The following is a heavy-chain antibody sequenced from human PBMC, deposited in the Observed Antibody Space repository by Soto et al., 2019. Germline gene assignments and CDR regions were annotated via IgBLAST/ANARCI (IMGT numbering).Heavy chain of an antibody. D-gene: IGHD2-2*02. CDR3: AKSPNFYCSSPNCYKYYFDH. J-gene: IGHJ4*02. CDR1: GFTFNTYG. CDR2: ISYDGSEK. V-gene: IGHV3-30*18. Sequence: HPGGSLRLSCAASGFTFNTYGMHWVRQAPGKGLEWVAVISYDGSEKYYVDSVKGRFTISKDNSKNTLYLQMNSLRPEGTAVYYCAKSPNFYCSSPNCYKYYFDHWGQGTRVTVSS.